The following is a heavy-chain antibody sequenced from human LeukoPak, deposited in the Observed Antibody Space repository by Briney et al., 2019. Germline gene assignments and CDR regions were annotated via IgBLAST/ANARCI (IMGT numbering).Heavy chain of an antibody. CDR1: GGSISSSSYY. D-gene: IGHD2-2*01. CDR3: ASGLVPAASLDY. V-gene: IGHV4-39*07. J-gene: IGHJ4*02. CDR2: IYYSGST. Sequence: SETLSLTCTVSGGSISSSSYYWGWIRQPPGKGLEWIGSIYYSGSTYYNPSLKSRVTISVDTSKNQFSLKLNSVTAADTAVYYCASGLVPAASLDYWGQGTLVTVSS.